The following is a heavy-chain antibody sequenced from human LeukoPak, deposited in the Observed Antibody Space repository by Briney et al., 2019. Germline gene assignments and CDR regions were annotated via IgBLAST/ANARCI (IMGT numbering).Heavy chain of an antibody. CDR1: GFTFGDDA. D-gene: IGHD4-17*01. CDR2: IRSKGYGGTA. Sequence: GGSVRLSCAPSGFTFGDDALSWVRQAPGKGLEWVGFIRSKGYGGTADYAASVKGRFAISSDNSKSIAYLQMNSLKTEDTAVYYCTRDKRSDGDYYYFDYWGQGTLVTVSS. CDR3: TRDKRSDGDYYYFDY. V-gene: IGHV3-49*04. J-gene: IGHJ4*02.